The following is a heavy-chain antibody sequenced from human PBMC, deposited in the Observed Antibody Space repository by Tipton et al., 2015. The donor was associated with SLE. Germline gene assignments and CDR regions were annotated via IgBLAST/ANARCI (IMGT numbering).Heavy chain of an antibody. CDR1: GGSFSGYY. D-gene: IGHD5-18*01. CDR2: IKHSGST. J-gene: IGHJ6*02. CDR3: ARGHTAMVGSLYYYGMDV. V-gene: IGHV4-34*01. Sequence: TLSLTCAVYGGSFSGYYWSWIRQPPGKGLEWIGEIKHSGSTNYNPSLKSRVTISADTSKNQFSLKLSSVTAADTAVYYCARGHTAMVGSLYYYGMDVWGQGTTVTVSS.